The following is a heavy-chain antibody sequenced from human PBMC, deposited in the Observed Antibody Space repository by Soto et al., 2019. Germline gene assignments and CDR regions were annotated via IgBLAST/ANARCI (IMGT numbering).Heavy chain of an antibody. Sequence: GGSLRLSCAASGFTFSSYAMSWVRQAPGKGLEWVSAISGSGGSTYYADSVKGRFTISRDNSKNTLYLQMNSLRAEDTAVYYCAKFLSRTGDRTYFDYWGQGTLVTVSS. CDR3: AKFLSRTGDRTYFDY. CDR1: GFTFSSYA. D-gene: IGHD7-27*01. J-gene: IGHJ4*02. V-gene: IGHV3-23*01. CDR2: ISGSGGST.